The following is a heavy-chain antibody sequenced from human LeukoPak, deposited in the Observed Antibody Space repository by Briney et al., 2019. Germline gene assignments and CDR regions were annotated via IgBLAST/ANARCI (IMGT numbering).Heavy chain of an antibody. CDR1: GDSISSSDCF. D-gene: IGHD6-25*01. V-gene: IGHV4-39*07. CDR2: INFSGST. J-gene: IGHJ4*02. Sequence: PSETLSLTCTVYGDSISSSDCFWGWIRQSPGKGLEWIASINFSGSTYYNPSLKSRVTISIEMSKNQFSLKLSSVTAADAAVYYCARTYSSGQGAYYWGQGTLVTVSS. CDR3: ARTYSSGQGAYY.